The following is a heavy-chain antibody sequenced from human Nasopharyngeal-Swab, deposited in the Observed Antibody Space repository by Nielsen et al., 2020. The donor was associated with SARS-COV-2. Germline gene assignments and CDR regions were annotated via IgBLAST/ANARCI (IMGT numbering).Heavy chain of an antibody. CDR1: GFTFSSYA. D-gene: IGHD5-24*01. J-gene: IGHJ4*02. CDR2: ISYDGVNK. Sequence: GESLKISCAASGFTFSSYAMHWVRQALGKGLEWVTLISYDGVNKFYADSVKGRFTVSRNNSLYLQMNSLRPEDTAIYYCARDGERYFDYWGQGTLVTVSS. CDR3: ARDGERYFDY. V-gene: IGHV3-30-3*01.